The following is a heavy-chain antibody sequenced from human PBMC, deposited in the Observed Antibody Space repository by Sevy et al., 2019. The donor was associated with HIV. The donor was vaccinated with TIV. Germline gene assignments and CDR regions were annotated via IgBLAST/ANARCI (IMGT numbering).Heavy chain of an antibody. CDR2: IYYSGST. V-gene: IGHV4-31*03. D-gene: IGHD3-3*01. CDR1: GGSISSGGYY. J-gene: IGHJ5*02. Sequence: SETLSLTCTVSGGSISSGGYYWSWIRQHPGKGLEWIGYIYYSGSTYYNPSLKSRVTISVDTSKNQFSLKLSSVTAADTAVYYCARELWSGKNWLDPWGQGTLVTVSS. CDR3: ARELWSGKNWLDP.